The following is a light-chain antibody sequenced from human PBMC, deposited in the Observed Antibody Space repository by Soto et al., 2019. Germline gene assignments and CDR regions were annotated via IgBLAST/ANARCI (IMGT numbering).Light chain of an antibody. CDR2: DVT. J-gene: IGLJ1*01. V-gene: IGLV2-14*03. Sequence: QSVLTQPASVSGSPGQSITISCTGTSSDVGGYNYVSWYQHHPGKAPKLIIYDVTSRPSGVSIRFSGSKSDSTASLTISGLQPEDEADYHCSSYTTSNTRQIVFGTGTKVTVL. CDR1: SSDVGGYNY. CDR3: SSYTTSNTRQIV.